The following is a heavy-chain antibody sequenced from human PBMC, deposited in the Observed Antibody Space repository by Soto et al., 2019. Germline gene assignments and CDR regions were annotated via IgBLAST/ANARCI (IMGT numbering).Heavy chain of an antibody. Sequence: SETLSLTCTVSGDSVGSASYYWTWIRQPPGEGLEWIGYISATGSTNYNPSLKSRLTISVDTSKNQFSLKLSSVTAADTAVYYCARGGMLGYCSSTSCSYYYYYGMDVWGQGTTVTVSS. CDR1: GDSVGSASYY. V-gene: IGHV4-61*01. J-gene: IGHJ6*02. D-gene: IGHD2-2*01. CDR3: ARGGMLGYCSSTSCSYYYYYGMDV. CDR2: ISATGST.